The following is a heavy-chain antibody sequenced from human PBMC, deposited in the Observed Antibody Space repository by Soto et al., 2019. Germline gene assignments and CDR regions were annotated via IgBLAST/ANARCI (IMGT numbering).Heavy chain of an antibody. CDR1: GGTFSSYA. Sequence: QVQLVQSGAEVKKPGSSVKVSCKASGGTFSSYALSWVRQAPGQGLEWMGGIIPIFGTADYAQKFQGRVTIPADDSTSTAYMELSSLRSEDTAVYYCASHPVPYCYYVMDVWGQGTTVTVSS. CDR2: IIPIFGTA. J-gene: IGHJ6*02. D-gene: IGHD2-2*01. CDR3: ASHPVPYCYYVMDV. V-gene: IGHV1-69*12.